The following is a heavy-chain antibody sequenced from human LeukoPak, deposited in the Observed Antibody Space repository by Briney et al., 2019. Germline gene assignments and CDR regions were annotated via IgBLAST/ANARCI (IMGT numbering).Heavy chain of an antibody. V-gene: IGHV1-18*01. CDR1: GYTFTSYG. J-gene: IGHJ3*02. CDR3: ARGRGGQNPFNI. D-gene: IGHD6-25*01. Sequence: ASVKVSCKASGYTFTSYGLTWVRQAPGQGLEWMGWITTYSGNTNYAQKLQGRVTMTTDTSTSTAYMELRSLRSDDTAVYYCARGRGGQNPFNIWGQGTMVTVSS. CDR2: ITTYSGNT.